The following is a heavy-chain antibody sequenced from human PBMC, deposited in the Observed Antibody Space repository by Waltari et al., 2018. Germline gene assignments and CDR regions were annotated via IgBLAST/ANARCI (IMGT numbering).Heavy chain of an antibody. D-gene: IGHD2-8*01. CDR1: GRSIGSSIYY. J-gene: IGHJ4*02. CDR2: IYYSGST. CDR3: ASGVVGDYFDY. V-gene: IGHV4-39*01. Sequence: QLQLQESGPGLVKPSETLSLTCTDSGRSIGSSIYYWGWIRQPPGKGLEWIGSIYYSGSTYYNPSLKSRVTISVDTSKNQFSLKLSSVTAADTAVYYCASGVVGDYFDYWGQGTLVTVSS.